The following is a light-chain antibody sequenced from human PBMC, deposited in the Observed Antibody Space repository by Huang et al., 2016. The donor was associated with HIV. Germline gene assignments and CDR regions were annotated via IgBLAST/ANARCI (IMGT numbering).Light chain of an antibody. J-gene: IGKJ3*01. CDR2: EAS. CDR3: QQYNTFT. V-gene: IGKV1-5*03. Sequence: DIQMTQSPSTLSAAIGDRVTITCLASQSVSTRLAWYQQKPGKAPRLLIQEASSLESGVPSRFSGSGSGTEFTLTISSLQPDDSATYSCQQYNTFTFGPGTKVDI. CDR1: QSVSTR.